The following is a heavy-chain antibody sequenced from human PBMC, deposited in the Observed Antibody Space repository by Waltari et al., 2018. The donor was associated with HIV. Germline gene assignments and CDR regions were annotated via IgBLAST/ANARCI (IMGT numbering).Heavy chain of an antibody. J-gene: IGHJ3*02. CDR2: IAWDDDK. CDR3: ARSITIFGVVSKGSDAFDI. V-gene: IGHV2-70*04. CDR1: GFSLSTSGLR. Sequence: QVTLKESGPALVKPTQTLTLTCTFSGFSLSTSGLRVTWIRQPPGKALEWLARIAWDDDKFYSTSLKSRLTISKDTSKNQVLLTMTNMDPVDTATYYCARSITIFGVVSKGSDAFDIWGQGTMVTVSS. D-gene: IGHD3-3*01.